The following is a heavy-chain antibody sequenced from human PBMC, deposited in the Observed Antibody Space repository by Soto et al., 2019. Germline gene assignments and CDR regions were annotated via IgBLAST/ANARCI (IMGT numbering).Heavy chain of an antibody. D-gene: IGHD6-19*01. J-gene: IGHJ4*02. Sequence: GGSLRLSCAASGFTFSRYSMNWVRQAPWKGLEWVSGISGSGGSTYYADSVKGRFTISRDNSKNTLYLQMNSLKAEDTAVYYCAKDSGYSSGWRVFDYWGQGTLVTVSS. CDR2: ISGSGGST. CDR3: AKDSGYSSGWRVFDY. V-gene: IGHV3-23*01. CDR1: GFTFSRYS.